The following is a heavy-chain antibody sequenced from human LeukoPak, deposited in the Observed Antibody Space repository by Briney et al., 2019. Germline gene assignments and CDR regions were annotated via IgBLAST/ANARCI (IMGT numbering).Heavy chain of an antibody. V-gene: IGHV4-30-4*08. CDR2: IYYSGST. J-gene: IGHJ4*02. D-gene: IGHD2-2*02. CDR3: ARTDCSSTSCYISFDY. Sequence: PSETLSLTCTVSGGSISSGDYYWSWIRQPPGKGLEWIGYIYYSGSTYYNPSLKSRVTISVDTSKNQFSLKLSSVTAADTAVYYCARTDCSSTSCYISFDYWGQGTLVTVSS. CDR1: GGSISSGDYY.